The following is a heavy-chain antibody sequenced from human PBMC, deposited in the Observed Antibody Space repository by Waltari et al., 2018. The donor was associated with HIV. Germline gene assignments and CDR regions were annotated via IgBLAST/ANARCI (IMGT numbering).Heavy chain of an antibody. J-gene: IGHJ5*02. V-gene: IGHV4-61*02. CDR2: IYTSGST. Sequence: QVQLQESGPGLVKPSQTLSLTCPVSVGSISSGSYYWSWIRQPAGKGLEWIGRIYTSGSTNYNPSLKSRVTISVDTSKNQFSLKLSSVTAADTAVYYCARALRSSGWYNWFDPWGQGTLVTVSS. CDR3: ARALRSSGWYNWFDP. D-gene: IGHD6-19*01. CDR1: VGSISSGSYY.